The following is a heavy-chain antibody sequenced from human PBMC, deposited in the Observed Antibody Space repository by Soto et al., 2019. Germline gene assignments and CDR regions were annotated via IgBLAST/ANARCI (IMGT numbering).Heavy chain of an antibody. Sequence: QVQLQESGPGLVKPSETLSFTCTVSGASISSYYWSWIRQPPGKGLEWIGHISYSGSTNYNPSLKSRVTISGDTSKNQFSLQVRSVTAADTAVYYCAKSTSDYSTSWFGPWGQGTLVTVSS. CDR2: ISYSGST. CDR3: AKSTSDYSTSWFGP. D-gene: IGHD4-4*01. V-gene: IGHV4-59*01. CDR1: GASISSYY. J-gene: IGHJ5*02.